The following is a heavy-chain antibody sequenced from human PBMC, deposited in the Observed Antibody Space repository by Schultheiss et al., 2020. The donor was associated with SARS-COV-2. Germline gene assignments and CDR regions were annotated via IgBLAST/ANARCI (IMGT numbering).Heavy chain of an antibody. D-gene: IGHD5-18*01. J-gene: IGHJ4*02. CDR1: GFTVSSNY. CDR2: IKQDGSEK. Sequence: GSLRLSCAASGFTVSSNYMSWVRQAPGKGLEWVANIKQDGSEKYYVDSVKGRFTISRDNAKNSLYLQMNSLRAEDTAVYYCARVRATAMALDYWGQGTLVTVSS. V-gene: IGHV3-7*01. CDR3: ARVRATAMALDY.